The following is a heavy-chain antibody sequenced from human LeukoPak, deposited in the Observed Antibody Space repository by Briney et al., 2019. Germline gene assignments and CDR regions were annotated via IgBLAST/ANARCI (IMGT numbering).Heavy chain of an antibody. CDR2: ISNRGGTI. CDR3: ARDALAGGDWSNMGDY. Sequence: GGSLRLSCAASGFTFSTYDMNWVRQAPGKGLEWLSYISNRGGTIYYADSVKGRFTISRDNAKNSLYLQMNSLRAEDTAVYYCARDALAGGDWSNMGDYWGQGTLVTVSS. J-gene: IGHJ4*02. D-gene: IGHD3-16*01. V-gene: IGHV3-48*03. CDR1: GFTFSTYD.